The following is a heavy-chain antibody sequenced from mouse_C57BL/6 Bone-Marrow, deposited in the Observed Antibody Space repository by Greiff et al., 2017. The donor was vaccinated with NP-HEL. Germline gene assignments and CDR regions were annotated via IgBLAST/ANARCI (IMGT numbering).Heavy chain of an antibody. Sequence: VQLKQSGAELVKPGASVKIPCKASGYTFTDYNMDWVKQSHGKSLEWIGDINPNNGGTIYNQKFKGKATLTVDKSSSTAYMELRSLTSEDTAVYYCARRNWEGDYYAMDYWGQGTSVTVSS. CDR2: INPNNGGT. J-gene: IGHJ4*01. CDR1: GYTFTDYN. V-gene: IGHV1-18*01. CDR3: ARRNWEGDYYAMDY. D-gene: IGHD4-1*01.